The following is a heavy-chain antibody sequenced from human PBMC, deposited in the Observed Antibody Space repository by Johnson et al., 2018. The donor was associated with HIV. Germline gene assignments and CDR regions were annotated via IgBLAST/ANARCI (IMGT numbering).Heavy chain of an antibody. J-gene: IGHJ3*02. Sequence: QVQLVESGGGLVQPGGSLRLSCAASGFIFSDYYMSWIRQAPGKGLEWVSHISSSGSTINYADSVKGRFTLSRDNSKNTLYLQMNSLRAEDTAVYYCARAGFMGTFDIWGQGTMVTVSS. CDR3: ARAGFMGTFDI. CDR1: GFIFSDYY. CDR2: ISSSGSTI. D-gene: IGHD3-16*01. V-gene: IGHV3-11*01.